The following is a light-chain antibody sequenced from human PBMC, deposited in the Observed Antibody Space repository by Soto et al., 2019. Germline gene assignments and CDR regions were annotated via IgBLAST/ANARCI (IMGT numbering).Light chain of an antibody. Sequence: IVLTQSPATLSLSPGERATLSCRASQSVSTYLAWYQQIPGQAPRLLIYDASNSATGIPLRFTGSGSGTDFTLTISRLESEDFAVSFCQQCINWPPRLTFGPGTKLEIK. CDR2: DAS. CDR1: QSVSTY. J-gene: IGKJ2*01. V-gene: IGKV3-11*01. CDR3: QQCINWPPRLT.